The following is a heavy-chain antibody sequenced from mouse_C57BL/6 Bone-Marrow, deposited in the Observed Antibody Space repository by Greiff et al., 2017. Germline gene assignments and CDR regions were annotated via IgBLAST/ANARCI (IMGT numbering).Heavy chain of an antibody. D-gene: IGHD2-3*01. Sequence: EVQRVESGGGLVKPGGSLKLSCAASGFTFSDYGMHWVRQAPEKGLEWVAYISSGSSTNYYADTVKGRFTISRYNAKNNLFLQMTRLGAEDTAMYYRAGLYDGYFDYWGQGTTLTVSS. CDR1: GFTFSDYG. V-gene: IGHV5-17*01. CDR2: ISSGSSTN. CDR3: AGLYDGYFDY. J-gene: IGHJ2*01.